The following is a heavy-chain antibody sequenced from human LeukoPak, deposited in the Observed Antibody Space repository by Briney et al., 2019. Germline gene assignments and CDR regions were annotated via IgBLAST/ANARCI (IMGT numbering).Heavy chain of an antibody. CDR2: INIGGTNT. CDR3: ATDGAGFDT. V-gene: IGHV3-11*01. Sequence: AGGSLRLSCAASGLTFSDYYMSWICQAPGKGLEWLSYINIGGTNTHYADSVKGRFTISRDNAKKSLYLEMTNLRAEDTAVYYCATDGAGFDTWGQGVLVTVSS. CDR1: GLTFSDYY. J-gene: IGHJ5*02.